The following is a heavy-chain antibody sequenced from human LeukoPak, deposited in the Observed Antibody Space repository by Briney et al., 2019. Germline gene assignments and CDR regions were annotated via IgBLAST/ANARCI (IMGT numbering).Heavy chain of an antibody. CDR2: IELDGSDT. D-gene: IGHD1-1*01. V-gene: IGHV3-23*01. Sequence: GGSLRLSSGASGFSFNRFAMTWVRLAPGRGLEWVSTIELDGSDTYYADSVKGRFAVSRDNSKNTLYLRLNSLRAEDTAVYYCAKDEGRLINNWYRQYWGQGTLVTVSS. J-gene: IGHJ4*02. CDR1: GFSFNRFA. CDR3: AKDEGRLINNWYRQY.